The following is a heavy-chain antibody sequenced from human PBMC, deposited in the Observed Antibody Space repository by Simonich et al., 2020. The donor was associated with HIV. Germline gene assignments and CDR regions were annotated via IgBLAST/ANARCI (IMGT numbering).Heavy chain of an antibody. CDR1: GYTLTGYY. CDR2: INPNSGGT. Sequence: QVQLVQSGAEVKKPGASVKVSGKASGYTLTGYYMHWVGQAPGQGLEWMGWINPNSGGTNYAQKCQGRVTMTRDTSISTAYMELSRLRSDDTAVYYCARGGYFDWISNPDYWGQGTLVTVSS. D-gene: IGHD3-9*01. V-gene: IGHV1-2*02. J-gene: IGHJ4*02. CDR3: ARGGYFDWISNPDY.